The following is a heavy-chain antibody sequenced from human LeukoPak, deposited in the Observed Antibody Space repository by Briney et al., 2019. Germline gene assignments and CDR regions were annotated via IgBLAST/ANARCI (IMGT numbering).Heavy chain of an antibody. CDR2: ISSSGSTI. CDR3: ARDPPPFYSSSWYVDY. CDR1: GFTFSDYY. J-gene: IGHJ4*02. D-gene: IGHD6-13*01. V-gene: IGHV3-11*01. Sequence: PGGSLRLSCAASGFTFSDYYMSWIRQAPGKGLEWVSYISSSGSTIYYADSVKGRFTISRDNAKNSLYLQMNSLRAEDTAVYYCARDPPPFYSSSWYVDYWGQGTLVTVSS.